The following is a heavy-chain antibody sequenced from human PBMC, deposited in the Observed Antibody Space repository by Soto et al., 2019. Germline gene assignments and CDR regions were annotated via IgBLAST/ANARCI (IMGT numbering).Heavy chain of an antibody. J-gene: IGHJ4*02. CDR3: TRDPYGGSRYYFDS. D-gene: IGHD1-26*01. V-gene: IGHV3-33*01. CDR2: IWYDGSNK. Sequence: LRLSCAASGFSFTNYGMHWVRQAPGKGLEWVAVIWYDGSNKYYADSVKGRFAISKDNSQNTLYLQMNNLRPEDTAVYYCTRDPYGGSRYYFDSWGQGTLVTVSS. CDR1: GFSFTNYG.